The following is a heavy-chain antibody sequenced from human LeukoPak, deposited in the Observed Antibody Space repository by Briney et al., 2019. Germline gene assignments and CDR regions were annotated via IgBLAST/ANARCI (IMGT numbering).Heavy chain of an antibody. CDR1: GGSIINYH. CDR2: IHSSGAT. Sequence: PSETLSLTCTVSGGSIINYHWSWIRQPAGKGLEWIGRIHSSGATDYSPSLKSRVTISLDKSKSHFSLKLSSVTAADTAIYYCAREDSAAYCISTNCFGFDYWGQGTLVTVSS. D-gene: IGHD2-2*01. J-gene: IGHJ4*02. CDR3: AREDSAAYCISTNCFGFDY. V-gene: IGHV4-4*07.